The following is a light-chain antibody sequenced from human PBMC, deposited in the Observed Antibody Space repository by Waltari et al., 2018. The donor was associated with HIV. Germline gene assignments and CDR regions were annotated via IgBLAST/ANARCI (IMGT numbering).Light chain of an antibody. CDR2: EVS. CDR3: SSCAGSNNGV. CDR1: RRPVGGYNY. Sequence: QSALPQPPSASGSPGLSVPTSCPGTRRPVGGYNYVPWYQQHPGKAPKLMIYEVSKRPSGVPDRFSGSKSGNTASLTVSGLQAEDEADYYCSSCAGSNNGVFGGGTKLTVL. V-gene: IGLV2-8*01. J-gene: IGLJ3*02.